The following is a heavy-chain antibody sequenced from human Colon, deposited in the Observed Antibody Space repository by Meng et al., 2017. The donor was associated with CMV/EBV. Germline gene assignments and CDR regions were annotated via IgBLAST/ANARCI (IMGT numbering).Heavy chain of an antibody. J-gene: IGHJ6*02. CDR2: ISAYNGET. Sequence: ASVKVSCKSSNYTFTNYGIAWVRQAPGQGLEWMGWISAYNGETKYEEELQDRVTMTTDTSTSTAYMELRSLRSDDTAVYYCARGSSSTMFGDYYYGMDVWGQGTTVTVSS. D-gene: IGHD3-3*01. V-gene: IGHV1-18*01. CDR3: ARGSSSTMFGDYYYGMDV. CDR1: NYTFTNYG.